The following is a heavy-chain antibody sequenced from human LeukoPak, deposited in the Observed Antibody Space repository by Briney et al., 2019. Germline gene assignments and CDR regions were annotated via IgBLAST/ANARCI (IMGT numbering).Heavy chain of an antibody. D-gene: IGHD6-19*01. V-gene: IGHV4-4*07. CDR1: GGSISSYY. Sequence: SETLSLTCTVSGGSISSYYWSWIRQPAGKGPEWIGRIYTSGSTNYNPSLKSRVTMSVDTSKNQFSLKLSSVTAADTAVYYCARDRRAAVAGYYYYYYMDVWGKGTTVTVSS. CDR2: IYTSGST. J-gene: IGHJ6*03. CDR3: ARDRRAAVAGYYYYYYMDV.